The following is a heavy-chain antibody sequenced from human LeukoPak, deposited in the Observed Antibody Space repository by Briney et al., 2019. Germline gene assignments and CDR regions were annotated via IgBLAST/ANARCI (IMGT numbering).Heavy chain of an antibody. J-gene: IGHJ4*02. Sequence: SETLSLTCTVSGDSISNYYWSWIRQPAGKGLEWIGRIYTSGSTNYNPSLKSRVTMSVDTSKNQFSLKLNSVTAADTAVYYCAREASSGWHIDYWGQGTLVTVSS. CDR2: IYTSGST. CDR3: AREASSGWHIDY. V-gene: IGHV4-4*07. CDR1: GDSISNYY. D-gene: IGHD6-19*01.